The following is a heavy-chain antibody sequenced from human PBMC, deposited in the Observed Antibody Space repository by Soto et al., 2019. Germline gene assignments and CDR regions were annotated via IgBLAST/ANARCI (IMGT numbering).Heavy chain of an antibody. Sequence: QVQLVESGGGVVQPGKSLRLSCAASGFTFSTYGMHWVRQAPGKGLEWVTFTPYDGRNKYYADSVKGRFSISRDNSKNTVYLQMNSLRVEDTAVYYFAKDTETYRYTGPDYWGQGTPVTVSS. V-gene: IGHV3-30*18. CDR1: GFTFSTYG. J-gene: IGHJ4*02. CDR2: TPYDGRNK. D-gene: IGHD3-16*02. CDR3: AKDTETYRYTGPDY.